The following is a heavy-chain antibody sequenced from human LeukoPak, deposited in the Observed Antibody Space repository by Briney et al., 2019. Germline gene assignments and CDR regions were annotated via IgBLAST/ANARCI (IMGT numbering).Heavy chain of an antibody. CDR1: GFTFSSHW. J-gene: IGHJ4*02. CDR2: INGDETST. CDR3: ARGVPARRFDY. Sequence: PSGGSLRLSCAASGFTFSSHWMHWARQGPGKGLVWVSRINGDETSTAYADSVKGRFTISRDNAKNTLYLQMNSLRADDTAVYYCARGVPARRFDYWGQGTLVTVSS. V-gene: IGHV3-74*01.